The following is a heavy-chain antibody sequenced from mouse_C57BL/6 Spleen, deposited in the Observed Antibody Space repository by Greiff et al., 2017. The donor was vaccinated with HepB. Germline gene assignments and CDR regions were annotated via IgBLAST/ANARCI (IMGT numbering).Heavy chain of an antibody. CDR3: ARRNDYGPFAY. D-gene: IGHD2-4*01. CDR1: GFSLTSYG. J-gene: IGHJ3*01. V-gene: IGHV2-2*01. CDR2: IWSGGST. Sequence: QVQLQQSGPGLVQPSQSLSITCTVSGFSLTSYGVHWVRQSPGKGLEWLGVIWSGGSTDYNAAFISRLSISKDNSKSQVFFKMNSLQADDTAIYYCARRNDYGPFAYWGQGTLVTVSA.